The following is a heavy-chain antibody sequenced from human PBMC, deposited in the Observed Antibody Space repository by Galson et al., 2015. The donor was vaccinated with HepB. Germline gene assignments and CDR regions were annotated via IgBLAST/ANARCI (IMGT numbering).Heavy chain of an antibody. CDR1: GYTLTELS. D-gene: IGHD6-19*01. CDR3: ATTRLAQQWLGNFDY. Sequence: SVKVSCKVSGYTLTELSMHWVRQAPGKGLEWMGGFDPEDGDTIYAQKFQGRVTMTEDTSTDTAYMELSSLRSEDTAVYYCATTRLAQQWLGNFDYWGQGTLVTVSS. J-gene: IGHJ4*02. V-gene: IGHV1-24*01. CDR2: FDPEDGDT.